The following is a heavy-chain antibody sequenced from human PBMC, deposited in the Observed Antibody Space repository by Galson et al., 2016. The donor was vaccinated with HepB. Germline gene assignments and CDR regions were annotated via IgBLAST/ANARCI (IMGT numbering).Heavy chain of an antibody. J-gene: IGHJ6*02. V-gene: IGHV3-48*02. Sequence: SLRLSCAASGVTFSSYSMNWVRQAPGKGLEWVSYISSSTSTIYYADPVKGRLPISRDNARNSLYLQMNSLRDEDTAVYYCARDADVLRYFDWYETHYYGMDVWGQGTTVTVSS. CDR2: ISSSTSTI. CDR3: ARDADVLRYFDWYETHYYGMDV. D-gene: IGHD3-9*01. CDR1: GVTFSSYS.